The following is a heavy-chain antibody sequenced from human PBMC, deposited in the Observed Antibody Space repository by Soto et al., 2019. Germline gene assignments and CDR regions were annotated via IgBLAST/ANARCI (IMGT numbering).Heavy chain of an antibody. J-gene: IGHJ4*02. Sequence: EVQLVESGGGLVKPGGSLRISCAASGFIFNNAWMSWVRQAPGKGLEWVGRIKRKTEGGTTEYAAPVKGRFSISRDDSKNTLYLQMNSLKIEDTAVYYCSTSLSDDGDDEGYWGQGTLVTVSS. CDR3: STSLSDDGDDEGY. CDR1: GFIFNNAW. CDR2: IKRKTEGGTT. D-gene: IGHD4-17*01. V-gene: IGHV3-15*01.